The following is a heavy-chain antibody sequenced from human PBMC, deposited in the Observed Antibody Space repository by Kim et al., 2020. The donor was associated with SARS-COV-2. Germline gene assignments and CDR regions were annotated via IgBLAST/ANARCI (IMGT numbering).Heavy chain of an antibody. Sequence: SETLSLTCTVSGGSISSYYWSWIRQPPGKGLEWIGYIDYSGSTNYNPSLKSRVTISVDTSKNQFSLKLNSVTAADTAVYYFAGWVSMVRGSVDYWGQGTLITVSS. CDR3: AGWVSMVRGSVDY. D-gene: IGHD3-10*01. CDR2: IDYSGST. J-gene: IGHJ4*02. CDR1: GGSISSYY. V-gene: IGHV4-59*01.